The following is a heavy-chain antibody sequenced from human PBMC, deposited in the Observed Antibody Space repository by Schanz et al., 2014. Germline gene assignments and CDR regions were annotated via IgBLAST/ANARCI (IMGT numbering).Heavy chain of an antibody. D-gene: IGHD1-26*01. CDR3: AKVVASGPTTGPFDP. CDR2: MYINSGST. J-gene: IGHJ5*02. Sequence: EVQLVESGGGLIQPGGSLRLSCAVSGFTVNTNYMSWVRQAPGKGLEWISSMYINSGSTQYADSVKGRFIISRDNSRNTLYLQMDSLRDEDTALYYCAKVVASGPTTGPFDPWGQGTLVTVSS. CDR1: GFTVNTNY. V-gene: IGHV3-66*03.